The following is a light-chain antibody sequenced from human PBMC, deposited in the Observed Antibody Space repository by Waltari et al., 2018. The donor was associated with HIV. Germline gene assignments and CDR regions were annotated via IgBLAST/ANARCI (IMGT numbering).Light chain of an antibody. CDR1: SSNFVTAT. J-gene: IGLJ2*01. CDR3: AAWDDSLNVV. Sequence: QSVLTQPPSASGTPGQTVNNSCSGSSSNFVTATLTRYQQLPGTAPKLLIYSNNQRPSGVPDRFSGSKSGTSASLAISGLQSEDEADYYCAAWDDSLNVVFGGGTKLTVL. V-gene: IGLV1-44*01. CDR2: SNN.